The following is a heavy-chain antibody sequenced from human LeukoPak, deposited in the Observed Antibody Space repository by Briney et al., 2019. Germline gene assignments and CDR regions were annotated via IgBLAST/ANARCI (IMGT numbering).Heavy chain of an antibody. Sequence: GRSLRLSCAATGFTFSNYWMHWVRQAPGKGLVWVSRLNADGNSITYADSVRGRFTISRDNAKNTVHLQMNSLRVEDTAIYFCAGAYSAYDPFDYWGQGILVTVSS. CDR1: GFTFSNYW. V-gene: IGHV3-74*01. J-gene: IGHJ4*02. CDR3: AGAYSAYDPFDY. CDR2: LNADGNSI. D-gene: IGHD5-12*01.